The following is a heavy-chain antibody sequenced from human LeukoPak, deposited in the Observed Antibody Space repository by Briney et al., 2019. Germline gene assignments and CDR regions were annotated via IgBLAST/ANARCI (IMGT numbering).Heavy chain of an antibody. V-gene: IGHV3-21*01. D-gene: IGHD2-2*01. CDR3: ARADCRTASCFLDN. J-gene: IGHJ4*02. Sequence: GGSLRLSCAASGFTFSVSTMTWVRQAPGKGLEWVSSISPSGTDMYFAQSLKGRFTISRDNAWGTVSLQMSSLRADDTAVYYCARADCRTASCFLDNWGQGTLVTVSS. CDR2: ISPSGTDM. CDR1: GFTFSVST.